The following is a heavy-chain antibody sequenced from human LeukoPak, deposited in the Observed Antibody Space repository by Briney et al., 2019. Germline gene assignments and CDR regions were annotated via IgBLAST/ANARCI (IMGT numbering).Heavy chain of an antibody. CDR3: ARVPGSYYFDY. Sequence: GGSLRLSCAASGFSLSSYSMNWVRQAPGKGLEWVSYISSSTGTIYYADSVKGRFTISRDNAQNSLYLQMNSLRAEDTAVYYRARVPGSYYFDYWGQGILVTVSS. J-gene: IGHJ4*02. D-gene: IGHD1-26*01. CDR1: GFSLSSYS. CDR2: ISSSTGTI. V-gene: IGHV3-48*01.